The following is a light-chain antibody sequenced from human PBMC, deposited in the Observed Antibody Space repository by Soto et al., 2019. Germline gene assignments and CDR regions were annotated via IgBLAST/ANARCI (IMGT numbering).Light chain of an antibody. CDR2: GNS. CDR1: SSNIGAGYD. Sequence: QSVLTQPPSVSGAPGQRVTISCTGSSSNIGAGYDVHWYQRLPGTAPKVFIYGNSNRPSGVPDRFSGSKSGTSASLAITGLQAEDEADYYCQSYDTSLSGSVFGGGTKLTVL. V-gene: IGLV1-40*01. CDR3: QSYDTSLSGSV. J-gene: IGLJ2*01.